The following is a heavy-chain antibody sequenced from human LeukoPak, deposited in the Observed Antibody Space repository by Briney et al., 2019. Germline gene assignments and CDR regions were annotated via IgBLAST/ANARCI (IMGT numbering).Heavy chain of an antibody. V-gene: IGHV3-30-3*01. D-gene: IGHD5-24*01. CDR1: GFTFSSYA. J-gene: IGHJ5*02. Sequence: PGGSLRLSCAASGFTFSSYAMHWVRQAPGKGLEWVAVISYDGSNKYYADSVKGQFTISRDNSKNTLSLQMNSLRAADTAVYYCAKGGLRDGYSYASWGQGTLITVSS. CDR2: ISYDGSNK. CDR3: AKGGLRDGYSYAS.